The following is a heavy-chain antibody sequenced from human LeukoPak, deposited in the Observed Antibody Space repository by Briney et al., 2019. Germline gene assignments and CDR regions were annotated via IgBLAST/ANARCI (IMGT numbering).Heavy chain of an antibody. CDR2: IRSGGSIT. J-gene: IGHJ4*02. Sequence: GGSLRLSCVASGFSFNNYRMTWVRQAPGKGLEWVSYIRSGGSITRYADYVKGRFTVSRDNAKNSLYLQMNSLRAEDTAVYYCARVIWSGYYQIDYWGQGTLVTVSS. D-gene: IGHD3-3*01. CDR1: GFSFNNYR. V-gene: IGHV3-48*01. CDR3: ARVIWSGYYQIDY.